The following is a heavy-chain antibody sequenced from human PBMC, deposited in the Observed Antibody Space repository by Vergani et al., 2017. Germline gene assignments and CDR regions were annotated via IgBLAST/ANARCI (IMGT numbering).Heavy chain of an antibody. D-gene: IGHD6-19*01. Sequence: VQLVESGGGVVQPGRSLRLSCAASGFTFSSYGMNWVRQAPGKGLEWVSSISSSSSYIYYADSVKGRFTISRDHAKNSLYLKMNSLGAEDTAVYYCAVIAGAGGQIDYWGQGTMVTVSS. V-gene: IGHV3-21*01. J-gene: IGHJ4*02. CDR2: ISSSSSYI. CDR3: AVIAGAGGQIDY. CDR1: GFTFSSYG.